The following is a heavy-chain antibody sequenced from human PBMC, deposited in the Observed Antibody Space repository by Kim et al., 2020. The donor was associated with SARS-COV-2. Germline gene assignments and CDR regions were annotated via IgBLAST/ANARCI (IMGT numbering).Heavy chain of an antibody. CDR2: IESRGNT. V-gene: IGHV3-23*01. CDR1: GFNFNRYT. CDR3: AQRVEGAFHH. J-gene: IGHJ4*02. Sequence: GGSLRLSCAASGFNFNRYTMGWVRQAPGRALEWVSAIESRGNTFFADSMRGRFSISRDDSLNTLFLQLTSLRAEDTAIYFCAQRVEGAFHHWGQGTLVTVSA.